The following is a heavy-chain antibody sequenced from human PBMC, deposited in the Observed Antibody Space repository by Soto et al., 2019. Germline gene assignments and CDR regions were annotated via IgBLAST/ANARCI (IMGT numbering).Heavy chain of an antibody. CDR3: ARERAVVVTATYYFDY. Sequence: QVQLQESGPGLVKPSQTLSLTCTVSGGSISSGDYYWSWIRQPPGKGLEWIGYIYYSGSTYYNPSLKSRVTISVDTSKNQFSLKLSSVTAADTAVYYCARERAVVVTATYYFDYWGQGTLVTVSS. V-gene: IGHV4-30-4*01. CDR1: GGSISSGDYY. D-gene: IGHD2-21*02. J-gene: IGHJ4*02. CDR2: IYYSGST.